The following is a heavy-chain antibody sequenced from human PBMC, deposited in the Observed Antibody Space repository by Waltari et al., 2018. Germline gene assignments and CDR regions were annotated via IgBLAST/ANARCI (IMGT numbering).Heavy chain of an antibody. J-gene: IGHJ4*02. CDR3: ASVVDDYIWGSYRFNY. CDR2: IKQGGSEK. Sequence: EVQLVESGGGLVQPGGSLRLSCAASGFTFSSYWMSWVRQAPGKGLEWVANIKQGGSEKYYVDSVKGRFTIARDNAKNSLYLQMNSLRAEDTAVYYCASVVDDYIWGSYRFNYWGQGTLVTVSS. V-gene: IGHV3-7*01. D-gene: IGHD3-16*01. CDR1: GFTFSSYW.